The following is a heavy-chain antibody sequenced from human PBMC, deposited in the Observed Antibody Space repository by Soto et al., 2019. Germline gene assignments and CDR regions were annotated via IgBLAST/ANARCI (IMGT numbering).Heavy chain of an antibody. Sequence: LRLSCAASGFTVSSNYMSWVRQAPGKGLEWVSVIYSGGSTYYADSVKGRFTISRDNSKNTLYLQMNSLRAEDTAVYYCAREMDLAFDIWGQGTMVTVSS. CDR2: IYSGGST. CDR3: AREMDLAFDI. J-gene: IGHJ3*02. D-gene: IGHD2-8*01. V-gene: IGHV3-66*01. CDR1: GFTVSSNY.